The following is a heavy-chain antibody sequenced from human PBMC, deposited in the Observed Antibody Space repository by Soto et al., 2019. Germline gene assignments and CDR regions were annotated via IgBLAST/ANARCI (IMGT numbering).Heavy chain of an antibody. V-gene: IGHV4-59*01. CDR2: IYYSGST. J-gene: IGHJ4*02. D-gene: IGHD3-3*01. CDR3: ARGHLWLED. CDR1: GVSISGFY. Sequence: QVQLQGSGPGLVRPSETLSLTCAVSGVSISGFYWSWIRQPPGKELEYIGYIYYSGSTYYNPSLKSRVPVSLASSKNQFSLKLASVTAADTAIYFCARGHLWLEDWGQGTLVTVSS.